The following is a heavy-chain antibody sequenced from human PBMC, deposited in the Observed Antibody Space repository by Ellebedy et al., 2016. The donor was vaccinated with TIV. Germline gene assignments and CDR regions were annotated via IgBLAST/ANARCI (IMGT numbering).Heavy chain of an antibody. Sequence: MPSETLSLTCTVSGGSISSSSYYWGWIRQPPGKGLEWIGSIYYSGSTYYNPSLKSRVTISVDTSKNQFSLKLSSVTAADTAVYYCARYFDWPPQSIDYWGQGTLVTVSS. CDR3: ARYFDWPPQSIDY. V-gene: IGHV4-39*01. D-gene: IGHD3-9*01. CDR1: GGSISSSSYY. CDR2: IYYSGST. J-gene: IGHJ4*02.